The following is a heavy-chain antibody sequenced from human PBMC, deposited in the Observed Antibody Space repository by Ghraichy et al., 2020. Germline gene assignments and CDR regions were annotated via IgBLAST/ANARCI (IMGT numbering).Heavy chain of an antibody. CDR3: ARDYYYDSSGYYWGAFDI. V-gene: IGHV3-11*06. CDR1: GFTFSDYY. J-gene: IGHJ3*02. D-gene: IGHD3-22*01. Sequence: GGSLRLSCAASGFTFSDYYMSWIRQAPGKGLEWVSYISSSSSYTNYADSVKGRFTISRDNAKNSLYLQMNSLRAEDTAVYYCARDYYYDSSGYYWGAFDIWGQGTMVTVSS. CDR2: ISSSSSYT.